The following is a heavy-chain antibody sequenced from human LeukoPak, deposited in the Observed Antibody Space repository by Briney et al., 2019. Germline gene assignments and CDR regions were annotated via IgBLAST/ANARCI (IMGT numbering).Heavy chain of an antibody. CDR3: ARDDIMITFGGVIVHYFDY. Sequence: TGGSLRLSCAASGFTFSSYEMNWVRQAPGKGLERVSYISSSGSTIYYADSVKGRFTISRDNAKNSLYQQMNSLRAEDTAVYYCARDDIMITFGGVIVHYFDYWGQGTLVTVSS. V-gene: IGHV3-48*03. CDR2: ISSSGSTI. CDR1: GFTFSSYE. D-gene: IGHD3-16*02. J-gene: IGHJ4*02.